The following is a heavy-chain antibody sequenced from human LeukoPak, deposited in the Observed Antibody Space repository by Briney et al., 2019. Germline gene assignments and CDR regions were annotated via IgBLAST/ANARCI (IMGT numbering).Heavy chain of an antibody. Sequence: ASVKVSCTASRYTFTSYGISWVRQAPGQGLEWMGWISAYNGNTNHAQKLQGRVTMTTDTSTSTAYMEMRRLRYDDTAVYYCARDLSCWSYYFDYWGQGTLVTVSS. CDR3: ARDLSCWSYYFDY. CDR1: RYTFTSYG. D-gene: IGHD6-19*01. J-gene: IGHJ4*02. CDR2: ISAYNGNT. V-gene: IGHV1-18*01.